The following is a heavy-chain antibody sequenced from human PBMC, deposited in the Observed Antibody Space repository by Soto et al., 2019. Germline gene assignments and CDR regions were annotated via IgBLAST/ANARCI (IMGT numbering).Heavy chain of an antibody. D-gene: IGHD5-12*01. CDR2: ISGSGGST. J-gene: IGHJ3*01. V-gene: IGHV3-23*01. CDR1: GFTFRSHA. CDR3: AKESEESGYPADAFDV. Sequence: GGSLRLSCAASGFTFRSHAMSWVRQAPGKGLEWVSVISGSGGSTYYADSVKGRFIISRDNFKNTLYLQMNSLRAEDTAVYYCAKESEESGYPADAFDVWGQGTMVTVAS.